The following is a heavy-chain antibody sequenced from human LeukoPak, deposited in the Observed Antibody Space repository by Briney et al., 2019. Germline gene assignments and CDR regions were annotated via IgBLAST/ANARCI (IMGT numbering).Heavy chain of an antibody. D-gene: IGHD3-10*01. CDR2: ISGSGGST. Sequence: GGSLRLSCVASGFSFSDHYMDWVRQAPGKGLEWVSAISGSGGSTYYADSVKGRFTIPRDNSKNTLYLQMNSLRAEDTVVYYCAKASRVFNYYYYGMDVWGQGTTVTVSS. CDR3: AKASRVFNYYYYGMDV. V-gene: IGHV3-23*01. CDR1: GFSFSDHY. J-gene: IGHJ6*02.